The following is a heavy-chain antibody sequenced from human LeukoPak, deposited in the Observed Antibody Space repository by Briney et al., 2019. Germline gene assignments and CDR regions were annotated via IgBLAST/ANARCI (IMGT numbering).Heavy chain of an antibody. D-gene: IGHD6-13*01. CDR3: ARGQGSHSSNLVH. V-gene: IGHV4-59*01. J-gene: IGHJ1*01. Sequence: SETLSLTCTVSGGSINSYYWSWIRQPPGKGLEWIGYIYYSGTTNYSPSLKSRVTISIDTPKNQFPLKLTSVTAADTAVYFCARGQGSHSSNLVHWGQGTLVTVSS. CDR1: GGSINSYY. CDR2: IYYSGTT.